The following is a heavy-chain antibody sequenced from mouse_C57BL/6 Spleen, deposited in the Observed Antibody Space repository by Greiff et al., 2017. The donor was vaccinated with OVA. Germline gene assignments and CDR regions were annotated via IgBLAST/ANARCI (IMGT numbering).Heavy chain of an antibody. Sequence: EVKLVESGGGLVKPGGSLKLSCAASGFTFSDYGMHWVRQAPEKGLEWVAYISSGSSTIYYADTVKGRFTISRDNAKNTLFLQRTSLGSEDTAMYYCANGSNYAMDYWGQGTSVTVSS. CDR1: GFTFSDYG. CDR3: ANGSNYAMDY. CDR2: ISSGSSTI. V-gene: IGHV5-17*01. D-gene: IGHD1-1*01. J-gene: IGHJ4*01.